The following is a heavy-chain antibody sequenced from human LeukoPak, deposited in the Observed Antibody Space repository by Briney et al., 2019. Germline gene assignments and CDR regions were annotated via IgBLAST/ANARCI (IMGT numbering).Heavy chain of an antibody. CDR2: INLNSGGP. CDR3: ARAPHPVQLWSHGLTGESAFDI. Sequence: ASVKVSSKASGYTFTGDYIHWGRHAPRQGLGWMGWINLNSGGPNYAQNFQGRETMTRDPSISTAYMEQSRLRSHDTAVYYCARAPHPVQLWSHGLTGESAFDIWGQGTMVTVSS. J-gene: IGHJ3*02. V-gene: IGHV1-2*02. CDR1: GYTFTGDY. D-gene: IGHD5-18*01.